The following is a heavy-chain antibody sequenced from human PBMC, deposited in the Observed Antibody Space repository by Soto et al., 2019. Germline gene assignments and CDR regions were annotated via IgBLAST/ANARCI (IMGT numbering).Heavy chain of an antibody. Sequence: SETLSLTCTVSGGSISSYYWSWIRQPPGKGLEWIGYIYYSGSTDYNPSLKSRVTISVDTSKNQFSLKLSSVTAADTAVYYCARGALTTYFDYWGQGTLVTVSS. J-gene: IGHJ4*02. CDR2: IYYSGST. V-gene: IGHV4-59*01. CDR3: ARGALTTYFDY. CDR1: GGSISSYY.